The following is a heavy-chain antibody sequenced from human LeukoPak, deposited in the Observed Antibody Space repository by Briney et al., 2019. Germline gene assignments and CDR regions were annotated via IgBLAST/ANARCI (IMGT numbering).Heavy chain of an antibody. J-gene: IGHJ3*02. D-gene: IGHD3-16*01. CDR1: GGSISSSSYY. CDR2: IYYSGST. V-gene: IGHV4-39*01. Sequence: SETLSLTCTVSGGSISSSSYYWGWIRQPPGKGLEWFGSIYYSGSTYYNPSLKSRVTISLDTSTNQFSLRLTSVTAADTAVYYCARPLDTSLANPFDIWGHGTMVTVSS. CDR3: ARPLDTSLANPFDI.